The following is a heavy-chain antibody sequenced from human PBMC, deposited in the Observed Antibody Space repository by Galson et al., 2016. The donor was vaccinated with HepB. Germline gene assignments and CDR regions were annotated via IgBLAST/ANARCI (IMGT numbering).Heavy chain of an antibody. CDR3: ANCHFYWTGYAYRDGLDV. Sequence: SLRLSCAASGFSFSDSYISWIRRAPGKGLEWISYISDSGSRTYYADSVKGRFTMSRDNARKSAYLHLNSLRVEDTAVYYCANCHFYWTGYAYRDGLDVWGQGTTVTVSS. CDR2: ISDSGSRT. D-gene: IGHD3/OR15-3a*01. J-gene: IGHJ6*02. CDR1: GFSFSDSY. V-gene: IGHV3-11*01.